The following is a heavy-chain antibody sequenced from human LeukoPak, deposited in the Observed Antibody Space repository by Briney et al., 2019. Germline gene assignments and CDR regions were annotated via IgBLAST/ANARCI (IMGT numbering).Heavy chain of an antibody. CDR2: IYHSGST. CDR3: ARVIEDIVVVPAAIPPYYYYYYMDV. D-gene: IGHD2-2*01. CDR1: GGSFSGYY. Sequence: PSETLSLTCAVYGGSFSGYYWSWIRQPPGKGLEWIGSIYHSGSTYYNPSLKSRVTISVDTSKNQFSLKLSSVTAADTAVYYCARVIEDIVVVPAAIPPYYYYYYMDVWGKGTTVTVSS. V-gene: IGHV4-34*01. J-gene: IGHJ6*03.